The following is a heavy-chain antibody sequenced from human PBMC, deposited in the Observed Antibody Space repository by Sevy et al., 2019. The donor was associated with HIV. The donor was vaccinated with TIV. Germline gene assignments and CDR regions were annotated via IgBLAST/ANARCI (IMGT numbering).Heavy chain of an antibody. CDR2: IKSKTDGGTT. D-gene: IGHD6-6*01. CDR1: GFTFSNAW. V-gene: IGHV3-15*01. Sequence: GGSLRLSCAASGFTFSNAWMSWVRQAPGKGLEWVGRIKSKTDGGTTDYAAPVKGRFTISRDDSKNTLYLQMNSLRAEDTAVYYCARESGAPPRYYYYYGMDVWGQGTTVTVSS. CDR3: ARESGAPPRYYYYYGMDV. J-gene: IGHJ6*02.